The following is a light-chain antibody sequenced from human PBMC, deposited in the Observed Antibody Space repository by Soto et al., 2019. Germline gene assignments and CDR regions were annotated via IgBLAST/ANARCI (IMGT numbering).Light chain of an antibody. CDR2: IIT. CDR1: SPDIGSHT. Sequence: QSLLTQPPSTSGAPGRRVAISCSGISPDIGSHTVNGYQQLAGTAPKLPIYIITQRPSGVSDRFSGSKSGTSASLAISGLQSGDEADYYCATWDDSLNGYFFGTGTKVTVL. CDR3: ATWDDSLNGYF. J-gene: IGLJ1*01. V-gene: IGLV1-44*01.